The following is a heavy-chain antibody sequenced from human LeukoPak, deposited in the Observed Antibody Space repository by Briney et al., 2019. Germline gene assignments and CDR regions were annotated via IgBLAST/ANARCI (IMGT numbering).Heavy chain of an antibody. J-gene: IGHJ4*02. Sequence: VASVKVSCRAYGYTFTSYDINWVRQATGQGLEWMGWMNPNSGNTGYAQKFQGRVTMTRNTSISTAYMELSSLRSEDTAVYYCARDGYDSSGYFPSDYWGQGTLVTVSS. CDR1: GYTFTSYD. V-gene: IGHV1-8*01. CDR2: MNPNSGNT. CDR3: ARDGYDSSGYFPSDY. D-gene: IGHD3-22*01.